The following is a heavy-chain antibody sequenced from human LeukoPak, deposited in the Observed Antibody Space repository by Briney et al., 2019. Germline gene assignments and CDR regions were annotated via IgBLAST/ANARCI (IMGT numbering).Heavy chain of an antibody. Sequence: GASLRLSCAASGFIFRNYAMSWVRQAPGKGLEWVSAITGSGDTTYYADSVKGRFTISRDNSKNTLYVEMNTLRAEDTAVYYCAKWGDYDILTGYYVSDFWGQGTLVTVSS. CDR3: AKWGDYDILTGYYVSDF. J-gene: IGHJ4*02. D-gene: IGHD3-9*01. V-gene: IGHV3-23*01. CDR1: GFIFRNYA. CDR2: ITGSGDTT.